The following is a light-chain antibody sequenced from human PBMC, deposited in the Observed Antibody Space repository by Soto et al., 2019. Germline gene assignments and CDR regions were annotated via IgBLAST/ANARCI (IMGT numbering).Light chain of an antibody. Sequence: EIVLSQSPATLSLSPGERATLSCRASQTVTADLAWYQQKPGQAPRLLIYDASNRATDIPGRFSGSGSGTDFTLTISSLEPEDFAVYYCQQRSNWPPFTFCQGTKLEIK. CDR1: QTVTAD. J-gene: IGKJ2*01. CDR3: QQRSNWPPFT. CDR2: DAS. V-gene: IGKV3-11*01.